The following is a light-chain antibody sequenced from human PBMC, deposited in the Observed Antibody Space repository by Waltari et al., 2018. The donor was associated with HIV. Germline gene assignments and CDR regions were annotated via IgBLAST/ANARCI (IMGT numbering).Light chain of an antibody. CDR2: GVF. Sequence: QSALTQPRSVSGSPGQSVTISCTGTASDIGYFDYVSWYQQYPGKAPKVIIYGVFQRPSGVPDRFTAPKSGITASLTISGLQDEDEADYYCCSYAGTYTDVFGSGTTVTVL. CDR3: CSYAGTYTDV. J-gene: IGLJ1*01. V-gene: IGLV2-11*01. CDR1: ASDIGYFDY.